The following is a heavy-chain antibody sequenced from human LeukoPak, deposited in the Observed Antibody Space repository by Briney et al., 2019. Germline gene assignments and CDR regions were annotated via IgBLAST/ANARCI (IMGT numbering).Heavy chain of an antibody. CDR3: ARVDGLAYYFDY. CDR1: GGSISSGDYY. Sequence: SETLSLTCTVSGGSISSGDYYWSWIRQPPGKGLEWIGYIYYSGSTYYNPSLKSRVTISVDTSKNQFSLKLSSVTAADTAVYYCARVDGLAYYFDYWGQGTLVTVSS. V-gene: IGHV4-30-4*01. D-gene: IGHD5-24*01. CDR2: IYYSGST. J-gene: IGHJ4*02.